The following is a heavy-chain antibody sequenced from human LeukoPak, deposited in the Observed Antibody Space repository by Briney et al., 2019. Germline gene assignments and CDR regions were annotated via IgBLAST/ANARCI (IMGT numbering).Heavy chain of an antibody. CDR1: GFTFSNFA. V-gene: IGHV3-23*01. D-gene: IGHD4-17*01. Sequence: GGSLRLSCAASGFTFSNFAMTWVRQAPGKGLEWVSSISDRGGSTYYADSVKGRFTISRDNYKNTLYLQMNSLRAEDTAVYYCARDPNGNYVGAFDFQRWGLGTLVTVSS. CDR2: ISDRGGST. CDR3: ARDPNGNYVGAFDFQR. J-gene: IGHJ1*01.